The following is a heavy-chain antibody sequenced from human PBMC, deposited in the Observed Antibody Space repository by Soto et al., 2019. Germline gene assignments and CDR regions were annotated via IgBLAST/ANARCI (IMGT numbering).Heavy chain of an antibody. CDR1: GFTVSDFY. D-gene: IGHD3-16*01. Sequence: QVQVVESGGGLVKPGGSLRLSCAASGFTVSDFYMKWIRHAPGKGLEWLSYISSGGDTIYYADSVKGRFTLSRDNVKNSLYLQMNSLRAEDTAVYYCERGNDGIDIWGQGTLVTVSS. CDR3: ERGNDGIDI. J-gene: IGHJ3*02. V-gene: IGHV3-11*01. CDR2: ISSGGDTI.